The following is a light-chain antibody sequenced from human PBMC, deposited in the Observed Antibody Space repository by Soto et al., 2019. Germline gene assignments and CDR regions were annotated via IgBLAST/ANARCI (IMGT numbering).Light chain of an antibody. CDR3: QQYDEWPLT. Sequence: EKVMTQSPATLSVSPGDRATLSCRASQNVNTRLSWYQQKPGQAPRLLIYDAFTRATGIPARVSGSASGTEFTLTISSLQTEDFAVDDCQQYDEWPLTSGGGTKVEVK. V-gene: IGKV3-15*01. J-gene: IGKJ4*01. CDR2: DAF. CDR1: QNVNTR.